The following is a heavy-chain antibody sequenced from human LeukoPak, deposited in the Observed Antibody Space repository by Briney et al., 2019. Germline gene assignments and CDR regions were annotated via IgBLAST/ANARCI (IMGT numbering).Heavy chain of an antibody. CDR2: ISAYNGNT. J-gene: IGHJ4*02. D-gene: IGHD5-12*01. CDR1: GYTFTSYG. Sequence: GASVKVSSKASGYTFTSYGISWVRQAPGQGLEWMGWISAYNGNTNYAQKLQGRVTMTTDTSTSTAYMELRSLRSDDTAVYYCARVFDYGGYEGYFDYWGQGTLVTVSS. V-gene: IGHV1-18*01. CDR3: ARVFDYGGYEGYFDY.